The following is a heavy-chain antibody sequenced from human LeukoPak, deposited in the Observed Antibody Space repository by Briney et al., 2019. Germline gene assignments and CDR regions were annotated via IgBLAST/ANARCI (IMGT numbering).Heavy chain of an antibody. Sequence: GGSLRLSCAASGFTFSSYGMHWVRQAPGKGLEWVAVISYDGSNKYYADSVKGRFTISRDNSKNTLYLQMNSLRAEDTAVYYCASGTYGTWMQRHDAFDIWGQGTMVTVSS. CDR3: ASGTYGTWMQRHDAFDI. CDR1: GFTFSSYG. J-gene: IGHJ3*02. D-gene: IGHD5-18*01. V-gene: IGHV3-30*03. CDR2: ISYDGSNK.